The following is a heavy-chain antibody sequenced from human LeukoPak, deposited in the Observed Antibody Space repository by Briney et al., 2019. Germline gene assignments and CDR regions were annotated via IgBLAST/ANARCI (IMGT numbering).Heavy chain of an antibody. CDR3: ARDLAVAGTRTFDY. V-gene: IGHV3-66*01. CDR1: GFTVSSNY. CDR2: IYSGGST. Sequence: GGSLRLSCAASGFTVSSNYMSWVRQAPGKGLEWGSVIYSGGSTYYADSVKGRFTISRDNSKNTLHLQMNSLRPEDTAVYYCARDLAVAGTRTFDYWGQGTLVTVSS. D-gene: IGHD6-19*01. J-gene: IGHJ4*02.